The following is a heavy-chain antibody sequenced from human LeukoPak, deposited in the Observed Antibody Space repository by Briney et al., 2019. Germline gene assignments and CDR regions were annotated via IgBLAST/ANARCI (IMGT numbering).Heavy chain of an antibody. D-gene: IGHD6-13*01. CDR1: GFTVSSNY. CDR2: IYSGGST. CDR3: AREARRVAAAGTRIVGYFDY. J-gene: IGHJ4*02. V-gene: IGHV3-53*01. Sequence: PGGSLRLSCAASGFTVSSNYMSWVRQAPGEGLEWVSVIYSGGSTYYADSVKGRFTISRDNSKNTLYLQMNSLRAEDTAVYYCAREARRVAAAGTRIVGYFDYWGQGTLVTVSS.